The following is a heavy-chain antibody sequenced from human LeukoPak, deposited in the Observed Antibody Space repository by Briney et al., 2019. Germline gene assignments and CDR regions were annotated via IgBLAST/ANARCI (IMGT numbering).Heavy chain of an antibody. CDR3: ARGPRYCSSTSCNYGMDV. Sequence: FAVKLSYQADGGRCGRYACSWGRQAPGQRLEWMGRIIPIFGIANYAQKFQGRVTITADKSTSTAYMELSSLRSEDTAVYYCARGPRYCSSTSCNYGMDVWGQGTTVTVSS. CDR2: IIPIFGIA. CDR1: GGRCGRYA. D-gene: IGHD2-2*01. J-gene: IGHJ6*02. V-gene: IGHV1-69*04.